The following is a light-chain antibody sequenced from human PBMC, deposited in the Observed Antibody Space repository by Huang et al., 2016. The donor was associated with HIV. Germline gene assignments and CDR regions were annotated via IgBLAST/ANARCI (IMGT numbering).Light chain of an antibody. J-gene: IGKJ1*01. Sequence: EIVLTQSPGTLSLSPGERATLSCRASQSVSNNYLAWYQQKPGQAPRLPIYGASSRATGIPDRFSGSGSGTDFTLTISRLEPEDFAVFYCQQYGSSPKTFGQGTKVEI. CDR2: GAS. CDR1: QSVSNNY. V-gene: IGKV3-20*01. CDR3: QQYGSSPKT.